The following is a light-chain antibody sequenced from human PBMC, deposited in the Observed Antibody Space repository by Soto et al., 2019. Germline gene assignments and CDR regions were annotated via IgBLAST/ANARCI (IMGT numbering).Light chain of an antibody. CDR3: QQFGDSPIT. J-gene: IGKJ5*01. CDR2: GAS. CDR1: QSVSSSY. V-gene: IGKV3-20*01. Sequence: IVWTQYPGSLSLSPGERATLSCRASQSVSSSYLAWYQQKPGQAPRLLIYGASTRATGIPARFSGTGSGTDFTLTISRLEPEDFAVYYCQQFGDSPITFGQGTRLDIK.